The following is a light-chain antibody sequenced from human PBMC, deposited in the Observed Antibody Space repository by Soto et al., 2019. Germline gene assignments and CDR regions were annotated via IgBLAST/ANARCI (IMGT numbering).Light chain of an antibody. V-gene: IGLV2-14*01. Sequence: SALTQPASVSGAPGQSITISCPGTSSDVGGYNYVSWYQQHPGKAPKLMIYDVSNRPSGVSNRFSGSKSGNTASLTISGLQAEDEADYYCSSYTSSSTSFGTGTKVTVL. CDR1: SSDVGGYNY. CDR2: DVS. J-gene: IGLJ1*01. CDR3: SSYTSSSTS.